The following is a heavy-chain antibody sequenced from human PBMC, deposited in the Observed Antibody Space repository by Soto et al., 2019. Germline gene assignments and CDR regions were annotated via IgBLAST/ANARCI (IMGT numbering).Heavy chain of an antibody. V-gene: IGHV4-31*03. Sequence: PSETLSLTCTVSGGSISSGGYYWSWIRQHPGKGLEWIGYIYYSGSTYYNPSLKSRVTISVDTSKNQFSLKLSSVTAADTAVYYCARGRYDSRPNWFDPWGQGTLVTVSS. D-gene: IGHD3-22*01. CDR2: IYYSGST. CDR1: GGSISSGGYY. CDR3: ARGRYDSRPNWFDP. J-gene: IGHJ5*02.